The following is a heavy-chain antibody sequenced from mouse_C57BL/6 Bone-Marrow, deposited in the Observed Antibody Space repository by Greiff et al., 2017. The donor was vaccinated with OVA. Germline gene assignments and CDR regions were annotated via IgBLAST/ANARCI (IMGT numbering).Heavy chain of an antibody. CDR1: GYTFTSYW. CDR2: IHPNSGST. D-gene: IGHD1-1*01. V-gene: IGHV1-64*01. J-gene: IGHJ2*01. CDR3: ARGLITTVVAGGY. Sequence: QVQLQQPGAELVKPGASVKLSCKASGYTFTSYWMHWVKQRPGQGLEWIGMIHPNSGSTNYNEKFKSKATLTVDKSSSTAYMQISSLTSEDSAVYYCARGLITTVVAGGYWGQGTTLTVSS.